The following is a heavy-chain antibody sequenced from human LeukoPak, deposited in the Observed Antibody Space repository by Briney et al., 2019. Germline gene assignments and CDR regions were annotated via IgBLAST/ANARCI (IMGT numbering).Heavy chain of an antibody. Sequence: PGGSLRLSCVASGFTLSSYSMNWVRQAPGKGLEGVSYISSSSSTIYYADSVKGRFTISRDNAKNSLYLQMNSLRAEDTAVYYCARDPGSHNSSGWYDYWGQGTLVTVSS. CDR3: ARDPGSHNSSGWYDY. D-gene: IGHD6-19*01. CDR2: ISSSSSTI. V-gene: IGHV3-48*04. CDR1: GFTLSSYS. J-gene: IGHJ4*02.